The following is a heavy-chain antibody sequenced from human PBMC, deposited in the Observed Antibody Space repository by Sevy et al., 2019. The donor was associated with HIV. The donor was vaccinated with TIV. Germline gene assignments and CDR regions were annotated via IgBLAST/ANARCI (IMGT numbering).Heavy chain of an antibody. Sequence: GGSLRLSCAASGFTFSTYAMNWVRQAPGKGLEWVSSISGSSRYTYYADSVEGRFTISRDSSKNTLYLQMNSLRADDTAVYYCAKGFCSGGSCPRDYYYYGMDVWGQGTTVTVSS. CDR3: AKGFCSGGSCPRDYYYYGMDV. D-gene: IGHD2-15*01. CDR2: ISGSSRYT. J-gene: IGHJ6*02. CDR1: GFTFSTYA. V-gene: IGHV3-23*01.